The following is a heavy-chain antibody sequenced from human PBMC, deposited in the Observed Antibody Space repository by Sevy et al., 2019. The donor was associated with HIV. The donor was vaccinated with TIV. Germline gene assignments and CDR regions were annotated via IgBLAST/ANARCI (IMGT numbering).Heavy chain of an antibody. D-gene: IGHD2-2*01. CDR3: TKDATMTLTAEVVSSPDY. V-gene: IGHV3-23*01. J-gene: IGHJ4*02. Sequence: GGSLRLSCVASGFSFSSYAMSWVRQAPGKGLEWISSITSRGSAFYADSVKGRFIFSRDNSKNTLYLQMSSLRGEDTAVYYCTKDATMTLTAEVVSSPDYWGQGTRVTVSS. CDR1: GFSFSSYA. CDR2: ITSRGSA.